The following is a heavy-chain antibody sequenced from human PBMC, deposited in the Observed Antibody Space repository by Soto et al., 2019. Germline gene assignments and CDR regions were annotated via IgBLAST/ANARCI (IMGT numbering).Heavy chain of an antibody. CDR2: ISAYNGNT. CDR3: ARDNGYDFWSGYYKPFSPYYYGMDV. J-gene: IGHJ6*02. V-gene: IGHV1-18*01. D-gene: IGHD3-3*01. CDR1: GYTFTSYG. Sequence: ASVNVSCKASGYTFTSYGISWVRQAPGQGLEWMGWISAYNGNTNYAQKLQGRVTMTTDTSTSTAYMELRSLRSDDTAVYYCARDNGYDFWSGYYKPFSPYYYGMDVWGQGTTVTASS.